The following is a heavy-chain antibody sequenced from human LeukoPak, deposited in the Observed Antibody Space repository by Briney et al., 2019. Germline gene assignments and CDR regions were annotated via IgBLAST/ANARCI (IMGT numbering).Heavy chain of an antibody. CDR1: GFTFSNAW. J-gene: IGHJ4*02. CDR3: TTDRSGWYDY. V-gene: IGHV3-15*01. D-gene: IGHD6-19*01. CDR2: NKSKTDGGTT. Sequence: KPETSLRLSCAASGFTFSNAWMSWVRQAPGKLLEWVGCNKSKTDGGTTDYAAPVKGRFTISRDDSKNTLYLQMNSLKTEDTAVYYCTTDRSGWYDYWGQGTLVTVSS.